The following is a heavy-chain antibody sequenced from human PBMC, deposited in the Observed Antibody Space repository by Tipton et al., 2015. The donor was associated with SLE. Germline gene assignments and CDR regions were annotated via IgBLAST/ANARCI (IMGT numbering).Heavy chain of an antibody. CDR1: GGSFSGYF. CDR2: TNHRGST. Sequence: TLSLICAVKGGSFSGYFWTWIRQTPGKRLEWLGETNHRGSTNYNPSIQSRVTISVDTSKNQFSLKLNSATAADTAVYYCATYSITWTKAFHIWGQGTMVTVSS. V-gene: IGHV4-34*01. D-gene: IGHD5-18*01. CDR3: ATYSITWTKAFHI. J-gene: IGHJ3*02.